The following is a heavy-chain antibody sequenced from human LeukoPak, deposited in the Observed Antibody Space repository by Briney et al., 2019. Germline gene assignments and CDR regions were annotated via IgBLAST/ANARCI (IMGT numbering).Heavy chain of an antibody. CDR2: IYYSGST. Sequence: ETLSLTCTVSGGSISSYYWSWIRQPPGKGLEWIGYIYYSGSTNYNPSLKSRVTISVDTSKNQFSLKLSSVTAADTAVYYCARVLHYDILTGYSLWFDPWGQGTLVTVSS. J-gene: IGHJ5*02. D-gene: IGHD3-9*01. CDR3: ARVLHYDILTGYSLWFDP. V-gene: IGHV4-59*01. CDR1: GGSISSYY.